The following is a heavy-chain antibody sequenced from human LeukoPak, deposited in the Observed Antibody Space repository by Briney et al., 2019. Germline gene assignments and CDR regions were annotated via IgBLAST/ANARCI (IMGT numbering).Heavy chain of an antibody. V-gene: IGHV4-34*01. D-gene: IGHD6-19*01. CDR3: ARGPRRGSSGWYGGWYYFDY. J-gene: IGHJ4*02. Sequence: LRLSCAVYGGSFSGYYWSWIRQPPGKGLEWIGEINHSGSTNYNPSLKSRVTISVDTSKNQFSLKLSSVTAADTAVYYCARGPRRGSSGWYGGWYYFDYWGQGTLVTVSS. CDR1: GGSFSGYY. CDR2: INHSGST.